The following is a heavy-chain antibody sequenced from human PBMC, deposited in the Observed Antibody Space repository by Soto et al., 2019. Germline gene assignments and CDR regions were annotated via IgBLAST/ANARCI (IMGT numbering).Heavy chain of an antibody. D-gene: IGHD6-13*01. CDR1: GFTFSSYA. V-gene: IGHV3-30-3*01. CDR2: ISYDGSNK. CDR3: ARASSWSHSGYYFDY. Sequence: QVQLVESGGGLVQPGRSLRLSCAASGFTFSSYAMHWVRQAPDKGLEWVAVISYDGSNKYYADSVKGRFTISRDNSKNTLYLQMNSLRAEDTAVYYCARASSWSHSGYYFDYWGQGTLVTVSS. J-gene: IGHJ4*02.